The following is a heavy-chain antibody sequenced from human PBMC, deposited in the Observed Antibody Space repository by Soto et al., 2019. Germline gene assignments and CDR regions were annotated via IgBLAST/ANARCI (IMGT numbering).Heavy chain of an antibody. D-gene: IGHD3-10*01. Sequence: QVQLVQSGAEVKKPGASVKVSCKASGYTFTGYYMHWVRQAPGQGLEWMGWINPNSGGTNYAQKFQGWVTMTRDTSISTAYMELSRLRYDDTAVYYCARAAGELLWFGELHYWGQGTLVTVSS. CDR1: GYTFTGYY. J-gene: IGHJ4*02. CDR3: ARAAGELLWFGELHY. V-gene: IGHV1-2*04. CDR2: INPNSGGT.